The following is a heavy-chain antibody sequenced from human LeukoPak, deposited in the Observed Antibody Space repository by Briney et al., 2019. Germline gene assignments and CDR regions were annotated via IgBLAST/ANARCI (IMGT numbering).Heavy chain of an antibody. J-gene: IGHJ4*02. V-gene: IGHV3-23*01. D-gene: IGHD3-10*01. Sequence: PGGSLRLSCAASGFTFSSYAMSWVRQAPGKGLEWVSAISGSGGSTYYADSVKGRFTISRDNSKNTLYLQMNSLRAEDTAVYYCAKDLELWFGELSVYLDYWGQGTLVTVSS. CDR1: GFTFSSYA. CDR2: ISGSGGST. CDR3: AKDLELWFGELSVYLDY.